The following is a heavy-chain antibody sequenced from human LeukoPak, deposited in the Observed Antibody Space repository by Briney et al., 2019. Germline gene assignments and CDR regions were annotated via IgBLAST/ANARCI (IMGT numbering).Heavy chain of an antibody. Sequence: PSETLSLTCTVSGGSISSYYWSWIRQPPGKGLEWIGSIYHSGSTYYNPSLKSRVTISVDTSKNQFSLKLSSVTAADTAVYYCARGGPTVTRRYFDLWGRGTLVTVSS. V-gene: IGHV4-59*08. CDR1: GGSISSYY. D-gene: IGHD4-17*01. J-gene: IGHJ2*01. CDR3: ARGGPTVTRRYFDL. CDR2: IYHSGST.